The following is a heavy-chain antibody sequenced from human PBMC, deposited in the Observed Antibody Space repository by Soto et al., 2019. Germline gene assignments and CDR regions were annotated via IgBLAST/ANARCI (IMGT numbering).Heavy chain of an antibody. CDR2: VSISGANT. D-gene: IGHD7-27*01. CDR1: GITFSSLG. CDR3: ANFTGDFDY. Sequence: PGGSLRLSCVASGITFSSLGMSWVRQAPGKGLEWLSFVSISGANTYYANSVRGRFTTSRDNSKNTLYLQMDSLRAEDTATYFCANFTGDFDYWGRGTLVTVSS. V-gene: IGHV3-23*01. J-gene: IGHJ4*02.